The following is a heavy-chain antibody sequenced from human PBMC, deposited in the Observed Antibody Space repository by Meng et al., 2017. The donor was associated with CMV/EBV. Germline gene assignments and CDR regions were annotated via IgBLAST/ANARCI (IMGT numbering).Heavy chain of an antibody. CDR1: GGSISSSSYY. D-gene: IGHD4-17*01. CDR3: ARDPNGDYVGGDY. Sequence: GSLRLSCTVSGGSISSSSYYWGWIRQPPGTGLEWSGSIYYSGSTYYNPSLKSRVTISVDTSKNQFSLKLSSVTAADTAVYYCARDPNGDYVGGDYWGQGTLVTVSS. V-gene: IGHV4-39*07. J-gene: IGHJ4*02. CDR2: IYYSGST.